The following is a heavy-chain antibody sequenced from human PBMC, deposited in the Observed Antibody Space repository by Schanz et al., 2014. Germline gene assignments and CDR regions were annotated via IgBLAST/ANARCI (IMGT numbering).Heavy chain of an antibody. Sequence: QVQLQESGPGLVKPSETLSLTCTVSGGSINSYYWTWIRQPPGKGLEWIGYIYSSGSTYYNPSLKSRVSMSIDTSKNQFSLKLSSVTAADTAVYYCARDRGMTTSDYYYGMDVWGQGTTVTVSS. J-gene: IGHJ6*02. D-gene: IGHD4-17*01. V-gene: IGHV4-59*12. CDR3: ARDRGMTTSDYYYGMDV. CDR2: IYSSGST. CDR1: GGSINSYY.